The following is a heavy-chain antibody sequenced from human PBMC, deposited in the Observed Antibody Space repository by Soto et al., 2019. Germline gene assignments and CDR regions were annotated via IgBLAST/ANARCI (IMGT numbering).Heavy chain of an antibody. D-gene: IGHD3-10*01. V-gene: IGHV3-30-3*01. CDR3: ARGVFRGVPPSMGYYYGMDV. CDR1: GFTFSSYA. CDR2: ISYDGSNK. Sequence: QVQLVESGGGVVQPGRSLRLSCAASGFTFSSYAMHWVRQAPGKGLEWVAVISYDGSNKYYADSVKGRFTISRDNSKNTLYLQMNSLRAEDTAVYYCARGVFRGVPPSMGYYYGMDVWGQGTTVTVSS. J-gene: IGHJ6*02.